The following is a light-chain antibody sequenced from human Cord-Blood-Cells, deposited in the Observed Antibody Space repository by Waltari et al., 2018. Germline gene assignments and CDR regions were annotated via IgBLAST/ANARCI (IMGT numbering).Light chain of an antibody. Sequence: AIRMTQSPSSFSASTGDRVPITCRASQGISSYLAWYQQKPGKAPKLLIYAASTLQSGVPSRFSGRGSGTDFTLTISCLQSEDFATYYCQQYYSYPRTFGQGTEVEIK. J-gene: IGKJ1*01. CDR3: QQYYSYPRT. CDR2: AAS. V-gene: IGKV1-8*01. CDR1: QGISSY.